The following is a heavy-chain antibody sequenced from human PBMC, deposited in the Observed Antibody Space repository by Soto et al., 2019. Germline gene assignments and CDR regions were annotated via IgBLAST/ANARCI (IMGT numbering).Heavy chain of an antibody. Sequence: SVKVSCKASGGTFSSYAISWVRQAPGQGLEWMGGIIPIFGTANYAQKFQGRVTITREESTSTAYMELSSLTSEDTAVYSCARDGEDSGYYYPAYWGQGTQVTVSS. V-gene: IGHV1-69*05. D-gene: IGHD3-22*01. CDR1: GGTFSSYA. J-gene: IGHJ4*02. CDR2: IIPIFGTA. CDR3: ARDGEDSGYYYPAY.